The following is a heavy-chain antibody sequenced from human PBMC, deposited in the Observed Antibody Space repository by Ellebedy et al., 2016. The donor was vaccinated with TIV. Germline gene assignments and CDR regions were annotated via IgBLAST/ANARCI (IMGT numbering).Heavy chain of an antibody. D-gene: IGHD6-13*01. V-gene: IGHV1-18*01. CDR2: ISTYNGNT. CDR3: ARVRIAAPGIWVYYFDD. CDR1: GYTFTSYG. Sequence: AASVKVSCKASGYTFTSYGISWVRQAPGQGLEWMGWISTYNGNTNYAQKLQGRVTMTTDTSTSTAYMEVRSLRSDDTAVYYCARVRIAAPGIWVYYFDDWGQGTLITVSS. J-gene: IGHJ4*02.